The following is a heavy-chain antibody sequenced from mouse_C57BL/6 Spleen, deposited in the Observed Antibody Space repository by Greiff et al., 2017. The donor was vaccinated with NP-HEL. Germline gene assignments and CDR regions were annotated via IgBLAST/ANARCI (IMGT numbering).Heavy chain of an antibody. J-gene: IGHJ1*03. CDR1: GFTFSSYA. CDR2: ISDGGSYT. Sequence: EVQLVESGGGLVKPGGSLKLSCAASGFTFSSYAMSWVRQTPEKRLEWVATISDGGSYTYYPDNVKGRFTISRDNAKNNLYLQMSHLKSEDTAMYYCARDRIYYGNYWYCDVWGTGTTVTVSS. V-gene: IGHV5-4*01. CDR3: ARDRIYYGNYWYCDV. D-gene: IGHD2-1*01.